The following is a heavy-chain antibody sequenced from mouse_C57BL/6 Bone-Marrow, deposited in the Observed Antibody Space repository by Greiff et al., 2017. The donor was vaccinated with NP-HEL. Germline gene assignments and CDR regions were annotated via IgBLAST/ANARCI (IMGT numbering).Heavy chain of an antibody. J-gene: IGHJ1*03. CDR2: INPNNGGT. Sequence: EVQLQQSGPELVKPGASVKISCKASGYTFTDYYMNWVKQSHGKSLEWIGDINPNNGGTSYNQKFKGKATLTVDKSSSTAYMERRSLASEDAAVYYCARGGGVWYFDVWGTGTTVTVSS. CDR3: ARGGGVWYFDV. CDR1: GYTFTDYY. V-gene: IGHV1-26*01.